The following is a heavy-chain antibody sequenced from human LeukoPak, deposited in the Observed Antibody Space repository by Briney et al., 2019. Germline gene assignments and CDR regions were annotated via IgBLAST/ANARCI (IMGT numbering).Heavy chain of an antibody. J-gene: IGHJ4*02. D-gene: IGHD4-17*01. Sequence: GGSLRLSCAVSGFTLSAYWMSWVRQAPGKGLEWVANIKQDGSAKHYVDSVKGRFAVSRDNAKNSLYLQMNSLRAEDTAVYYRARCYGDLTILDYWGQGTLVTVSS. CDR3: ARCYGDLTILDY. V-gene: IGHV3-7*05. CDR1: GFTLSAYW. CDR2: IKQDGSAK.